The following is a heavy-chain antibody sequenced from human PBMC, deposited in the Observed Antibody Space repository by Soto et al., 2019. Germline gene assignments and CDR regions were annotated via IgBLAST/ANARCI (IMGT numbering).Heavy chain of an antibody. D-gene: IGHD3-22*01. J-gene: IGHJ4*02. V-gene: IGHV4-39*01. CDR1: GASLDRSHYY. CDR3: ARHFVAVVIKVWGY. CDR2: PYYNGNA. Sequence: QLQLQESGPRLVKPSETLSLTCNVSGASLDRSHYYWDWIRQSPGKGLEWIGTPYYNGNAYYNPSLRSRVPMSVDTSKNQFSLKLMSVTAADTAVYYCARHFVAVVIKVWGYWGQGTLVTVSS.